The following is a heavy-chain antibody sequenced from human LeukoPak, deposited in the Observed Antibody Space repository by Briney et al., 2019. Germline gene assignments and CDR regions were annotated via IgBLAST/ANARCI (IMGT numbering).Heavy chain of an antibody. CDR2: ISGGGVT. CDR1: GFTFSSFA. Sequence: GGSLRLSCAASGFTFSSFAMSWVRQAPGEGLEWVSSISGGGVTYYADSVKGRLTISRDNSKNPVYLQMNSLRADDTAVYFCAKGESGTSVTFDYWGRGTLVTVSS. V-gene: IGHV3-23*01. J-gene: IGHJ4*02. CDR3: AKGESGTSVTFDY. D-gene: IGHD4-17*01.